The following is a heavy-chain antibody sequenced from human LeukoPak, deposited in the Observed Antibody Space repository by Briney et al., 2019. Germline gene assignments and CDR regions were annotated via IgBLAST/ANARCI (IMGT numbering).Heavy chain of an antibody. CDR2: IDSSSGTI. CDR1: GFTFSDYS. J-gene: IGHJ4*02. D-gene: IGHD1-14*01. Sequence: GGSLRLSCAASGFTFSDYSMNWVRQARGKGLEWISYIDSSSGTIYYADSVKGRFTISRDNAKNSLYLQMNSLRAEDTAVYYCARDPPRRYDYWGQGTLVTVSS. CDR3: ARDPPRRYDY. V-gene: IGHV3-48*01.